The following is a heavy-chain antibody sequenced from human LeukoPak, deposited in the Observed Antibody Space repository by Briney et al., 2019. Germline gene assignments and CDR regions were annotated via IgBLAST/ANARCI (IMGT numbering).Heavy chain of an antibody. D-gene: IGHD5-12*01. CDR2: INPSGGST. CDR1: GYTFTSYY. CDR3: AREEIVAAAYFYYYYYMDV. J-gene: IGHJ6*03. V-gene: IGHV1-46*01. Sequence: ASVKVSCEASGYTFTSYYMHWVRQAPGQGLEWMGIINPSGGSTSYAQKFQGRVTMTRDTSTSTVYMELSSLRSEDTAVYYCAREEIVAAAYFYYYYYMDVWGKGTTVTVSS.